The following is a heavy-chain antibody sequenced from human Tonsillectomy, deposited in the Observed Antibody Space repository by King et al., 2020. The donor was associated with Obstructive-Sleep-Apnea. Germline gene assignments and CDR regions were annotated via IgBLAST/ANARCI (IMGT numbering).Heavy chain of an antibody. V-gene: IGHV4-59*01. CDR1: GGSISRYY. CDR2: FDYSGNT. D-gene: IGHD6-13*01. J-gene: IGHJ5*02. CDR3: ARVAIGDTSSWYGIWFDP. Sequence: LQLQESGPGLVKPSETLSLTCTVSGGSISRYYWSWIRHPPGKGLEWIGHFDYSGNTNYNPSLKSRLTISVDTSKNQFSLGFGSVTAADTAVYYCARVAIGDTSSWYGIWFDPWGQGTLVTVSS.